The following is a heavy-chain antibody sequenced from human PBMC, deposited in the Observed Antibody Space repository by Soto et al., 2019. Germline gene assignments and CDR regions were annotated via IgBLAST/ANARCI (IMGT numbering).Heavy chain of an antibody. CDR2: IIPIFGIA. CDR1: GGTFSRYS. V-gene: IGHV1-69*08. J-gene: IGHJ6*02. D-gene: IGHD2-2*01. Sequence: QVQLVQSGAEVKKPGSSVKVSCKASGGTFSRYSITWVRQAPGHGLEWIGRIIPIFGIASYAQKVQGRVTITADESTSTAYMELSSLRSDDTAVYYCAREDRDRETGLVPAAIDGMDVWGQGNTVTVSS. CDR3: AREDRDRETGLVPAAIDGMDV.